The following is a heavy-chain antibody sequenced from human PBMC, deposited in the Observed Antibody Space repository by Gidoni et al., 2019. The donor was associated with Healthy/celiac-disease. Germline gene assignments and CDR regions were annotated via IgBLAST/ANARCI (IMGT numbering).Heavy chain of an antibody. CDR1: GFTFSSYA. D-gene: IGHD3-22*01. V-gene: IGHV3-23*01. CDR2: ISGSGGST. J-gene: IGHJ4*02. CDR3: AKDFHDSSGYPDY. Sequence: EVQLLVSGGGLVQPGGSLRLSCAASGFTFSSYAMSWVRQAPGKGLEWVSAISGSGGSTYYADSVKGRFTISRDKSKNTLYLQMNSLRAEDTAVYYCAKDFHDSSGYPDYWGQGTLVTVSS.